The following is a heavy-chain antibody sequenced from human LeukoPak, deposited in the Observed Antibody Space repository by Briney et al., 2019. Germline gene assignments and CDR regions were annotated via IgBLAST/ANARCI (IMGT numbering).Heavy chain of an antibody. J-gene: IGHJ4*02. Sequence: GGSLRLSCAASGFTFSNAWMSWVRQAPGKGLEWVGLIKTRTDGGTTDYAAPVKGRFTISGDDSKNTLYLQMNSLKNEDTAVYYCTTITYYDFWSGYSNFDYWGQGTLVTVSS. V-gene: IGHV3-15*01. CDR2: IKTRTDGGTT. D-gene: IGHD3-3*01. CDR3: TTITYYDFWSGYSNFDY. CDR1: GFTFSNAW.